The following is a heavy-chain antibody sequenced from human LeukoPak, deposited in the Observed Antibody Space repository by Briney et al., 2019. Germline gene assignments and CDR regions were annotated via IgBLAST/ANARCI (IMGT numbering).Heavy chain of an antibody. Sequence: GGSLRLSCAASGFTFSSYAMHWVRQAPGKGLEWVAVISYDGSNKYYADSVKGRFTISRDNSKNTLYLQMNSLRAEDTAVYYCARDFRADCGGDCYFGVIDYWGQGTLVTVSS. CDR3: ARDFRADCGGDCYFGVIDY. J-gene: IGHJ4*02. CDR2: ISYDGSNK. CDR1: GFTFSSYA. D-gene: IGHD2-21*02. V-gene: IGHV3-30-3*01.